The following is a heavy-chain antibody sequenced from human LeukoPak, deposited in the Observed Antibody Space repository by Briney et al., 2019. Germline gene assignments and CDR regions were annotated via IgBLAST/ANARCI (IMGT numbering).Heavy chain of an antibody. V-gene: IGHV3-23*01. J-gene: IGHJ4*02. CDR3: ARDVSLVVGASDF. Sequence: GRSLSLSCAASAFTFSTYAMAWVSRAPGRGLEWVSTMALSGGPINYADSVRGRFTISRDDSKNTPYLHINSRRAEDTVIYYGARDVSLVVGASDFWGEGTPVTVSS. CDR1: AFTFSTYA. D-gene: IGHD2-15*01. CDR2: MALSGGPI.